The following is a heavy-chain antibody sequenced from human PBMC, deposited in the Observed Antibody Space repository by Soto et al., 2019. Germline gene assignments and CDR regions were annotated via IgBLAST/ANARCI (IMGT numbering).Heavy chain of an antibody. V-gene: IGHV4-39*01. J-gene: IGHJ5*02. D-gene: IGHD6-13*01. CDR2: MHYSGST. CDR1: GDSFRSSDYY. Sequence: QLQLQESGPGLVKPSETLSLTCAVSGDSFRSSDYYWGWIRRPLNKGLEWIGSMHYSGSTFYNPSLKYRVTVSVDTSKNQFSLTLTSVTASDTAVYYCARPGYSSSWYWFVPWGQGTLVTVSS. CDR3: ARPGYSSSWYWFVP.